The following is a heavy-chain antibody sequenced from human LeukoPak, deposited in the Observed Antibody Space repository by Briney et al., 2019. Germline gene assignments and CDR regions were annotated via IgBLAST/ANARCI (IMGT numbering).Heavy chain of an antibody. D-gene: IGHD2-2*01. J-gene: IGHJ5*02. V-gene: IGHV1-2*02. CDR1: GYTFTGYY. CDR2: INPNSGGT. CDR3: ALGVVPAARCWFDP. Sequence: ASVKVSCKASGYTFTGYYMHWVRQAPGQGLEWMGWINPNSGGTNYAQKFQGRVTMTRDTSISTAYMELSSLRSDDTAVYYCALGVVPAARCWFDPWGQGTLVTVSS.